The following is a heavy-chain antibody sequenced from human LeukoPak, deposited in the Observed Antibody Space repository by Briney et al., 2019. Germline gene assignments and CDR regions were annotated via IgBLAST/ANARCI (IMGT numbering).Heavy chain of an antibody. J-gene: IGHJ4*02. CDR1: GFTFSGYA. CDR3: ARDWTSGIVGATAID. Sequence: SGGSLRLSCAASGFTFSGYAMHWVRQAPGKGLEYVTAISSNGGSTYYANSVKGRFTISRDNSKNTLYLQMGSLRAEDMAVYYCARDWTSGIVGATAIDWGQGTLVTVSS. CDR2: ISSNGGST. V-gene: IGHV3-64*01. D-gene: IGHD1-26*01.